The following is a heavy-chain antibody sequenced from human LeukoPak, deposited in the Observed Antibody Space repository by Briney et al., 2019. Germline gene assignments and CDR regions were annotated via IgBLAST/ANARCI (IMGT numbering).Heavy chain of an antibody. CDR3: ARDRRGSGSSFFDY. J-gene: IGHJ4*02. CDR2: ISSSSSTI. V-gene: IGHV3-48*01. Sequence: GGSLRLSCAASGFTFSSYSMNWVRQAPGKGLEWVSYISSSSSTIYYADSVKGRFTISRDNAKNSLYLQMNSLRAEDTAVYYCARDRRGSGSSFFDYWGQGTPVTVSS. CDR1: GFTFSSYS. D-gene: IGHD1-26*01.